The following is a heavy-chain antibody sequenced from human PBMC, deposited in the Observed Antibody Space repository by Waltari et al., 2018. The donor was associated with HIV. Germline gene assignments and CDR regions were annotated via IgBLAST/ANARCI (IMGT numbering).Heavy chain of an antibody. V-gene: IGHV4-38-2*02. CDR1: GYSISSGYF. J-gene: IGHJ5*02. Sequence: QVQLQESGPGLVKPSETLSLTCAVSGYSISSGYFWGWNRQPPGKALEWIGSMFHNGSTYYNPSLKSRVTISVDTSKNQFSLKLSSVTSADTAIYYCAREWGTLMFAWFDPWGQGTLVTVSS. D-gene: IGHD3-16*01. CDR2: MFHNGST. CDR3: AREWGTLMFAWFDP.